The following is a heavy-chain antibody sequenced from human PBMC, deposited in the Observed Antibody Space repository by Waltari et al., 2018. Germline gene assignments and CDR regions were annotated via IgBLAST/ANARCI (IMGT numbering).Heavy chain of an antibody. CDR2: VIPISNTP. CDR1: GDTVSRFV. Sequence: VPLVQPGAEVNKPGSYMQDCCLASGDTVSRFVITCTRQAPGPGLEGMGGVIPISNTPKYGQKFQGRVTVTTDDSTSTAYLELSSLRLEDTAVYYCGRSLAVLRFLERSSPPDYFHGMDVWGQGTTVTVSS. J-gene: IGHJ6*02. D-gene: IGHD3-3*01. CDR3: GRSLAVLRFLERSSPPDYFHGMDV. V-gene: IGHV1-69*05.